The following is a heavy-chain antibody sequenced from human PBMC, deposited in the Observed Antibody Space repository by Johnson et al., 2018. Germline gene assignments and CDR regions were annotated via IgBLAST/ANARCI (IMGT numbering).Heavy chain of an antibody. D-gene: IGHD4-17*01. CDR2: IKQDGSEK. CDR1: GFTFSNYW. V-gene: IGHV3-7*01. CDR3: ARSQSAYYGDYVGAEYFQH. J-gene: IGHJ1*01. Sequence: VQLVESGGGLVQPGGSLRLSCAASGFTFSNYWMSWVRQAPGKGLEWVANIKQDGSEKYYVDSGKGRFTISRDNAKNSLYLQMNSLRAEDTAVYYCARSQSAYYGDYVGAEYFQHWGQGTLVTVSS.